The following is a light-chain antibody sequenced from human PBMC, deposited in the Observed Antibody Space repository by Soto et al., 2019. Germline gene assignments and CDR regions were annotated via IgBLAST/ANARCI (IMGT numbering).Light chain of an antibody. CDR1: SSDVGGYNY. J-gene: IGLJ2*01. V-gene: IGLV2-14*03. CDR2: DVS. Sequence: QSALTQPASVSGSPGQSITISCTGTSSDVGGYNYVSWYQHHPGKAPKLIIFDVSNRPSGISNRFSGSKSGNTASLTVSGLQEEDEADYYCSSYAGTNTIFGGGTKLTVL. CDR3: SSYAGTNTI.